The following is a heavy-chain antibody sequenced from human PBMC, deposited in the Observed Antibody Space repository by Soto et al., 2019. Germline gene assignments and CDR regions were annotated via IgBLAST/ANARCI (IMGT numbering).Heavy chain of an antibody. CDR2: ISYDGGSA. J-gene: IGHJ6*02. V-gene: IGHV3-30*18. D-gene: IGHD2-15*01. CDR1: GFTFSNYG. Sequence: QVQLVESGGGMIQPGRYLRLSCVASGFTFSNYGMHWVRQAPGKGLEWVAGISYDGGSADYVDSVKGRFTLSRDNSKNTLSLQMISLRPGDTGVYYCAKDFDVVVVLSATRGLDVWCQGTTVTVSS. CDR3: AKDFDVVVVLSATRGLDV.